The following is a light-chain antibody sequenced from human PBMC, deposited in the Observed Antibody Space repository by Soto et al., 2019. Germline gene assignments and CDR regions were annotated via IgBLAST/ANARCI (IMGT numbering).Light chain of an antibody. CDR2: EVR. CDR1: SSDVGGYNY. CDR3: SSYTSSSPYV. Sequence: QSVLTQPASVSGSPGQSITISCTGTSSDVGGYNYVSWYQQHPGKALKLMIYEVRNRPSGVSHRFSGSKSANTASLTISGLQAEDEADYYCSSYTSSSPYVFGTGTKVTVL. V-gene: IGLV2-14*01. J-gene: IGLJ1*01.